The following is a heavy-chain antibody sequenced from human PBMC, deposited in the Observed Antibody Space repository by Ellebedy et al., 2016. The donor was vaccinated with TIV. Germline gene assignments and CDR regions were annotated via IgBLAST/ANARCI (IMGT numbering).Heavy chain of an antibody. CDR3: AGPMVGVAGEIDY. Sequence: GESLKISXAASKFTFSRYSMNWVRQAPGKGLEWVSSISSSSTYIYYADSVKGRFTISRDNTKNSLYLQMNSLRAEDTAVYYCAGPMVGVAGEIDYWGQGTLVTDSS. CDR2: ISSSSTYI. CDR1: KFTFSRYS. D-gene: IGHD6-19*01. V-gene: IGHV3-21*06. J-gene: IGHJ4*02.